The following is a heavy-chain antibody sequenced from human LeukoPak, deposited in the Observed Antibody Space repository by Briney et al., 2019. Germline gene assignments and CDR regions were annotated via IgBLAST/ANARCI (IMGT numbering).Heavy chain of an antibody. CDR1: GGSISSYY. J-gene: IGHJ6*02. Sequence: PSETLSLTCTVSGGSISSYYWSWIRQPPGRGLEWIGYIYYSGSTNYNPSLKSRVTISVDTSKNQFSLKLSSVTAADTAVYYCARDHVGMDVWGQGTTVTVSS. V-gene: IGHV4-59*01. CDR3: ARDHVGMDV. CDR2: IYYSGST.